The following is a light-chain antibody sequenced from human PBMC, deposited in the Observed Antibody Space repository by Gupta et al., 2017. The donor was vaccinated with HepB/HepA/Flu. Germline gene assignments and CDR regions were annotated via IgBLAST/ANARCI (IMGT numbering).Light chain of an antibody. CDR1: SSDVGGYNY. CDR3: NSHAGSNNNCL. CDR2: EVT. J-gene: IGLJ3*02. Sequence: SALTQPPSASGSPGPSVTISCTGTSSDVGGYNYVSWYQQHPGKAPKLMMYEVTKRPSGVPDRFSCSKSGTTASLTLTGLQAEDEADYHCNSHAGSNNNCLFGGGTKLTVL. V-gene: IGLV2-8*01.